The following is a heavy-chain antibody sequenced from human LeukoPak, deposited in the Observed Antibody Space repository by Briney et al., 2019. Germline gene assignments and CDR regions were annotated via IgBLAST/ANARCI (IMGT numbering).Heavy chain of an antibody. Sequence: GGSLRLSCAASGFTFSSYAMSWVRQAPGKGLEWVSAISGSGGSTYYADSVKGRFTISRDNSKNTLYLQMNSLRAEDMAVYYCAKDLSSGSRRAYWGQGTLVTVSS. V-gene: IGHV3-23*01. CDR1: GFTFSSYA. CDR3: AKDLSSGSRRAY. CDR2: ISGSGGST. D-gene: IGHD6-19*01. J-gene: IGHJ4*02.